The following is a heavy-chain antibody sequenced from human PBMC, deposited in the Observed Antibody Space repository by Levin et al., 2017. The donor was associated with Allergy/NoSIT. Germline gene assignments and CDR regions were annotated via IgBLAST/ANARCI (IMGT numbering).Heavy chain of an antibody. CDR1: GFTFSSYA. CDR2: ISYDGSNK. J-gene: IGHJ4*02. D-gene: IGHD6-6*01. V-gene: IGHV3-30-3*01. Sequence: GESLKISCAASGFTFSSYAMHWVRQAPGKGLEWVAVISYDGSNKYYADSVKGRFTISRDNSKNTLYLQMNSLRAEDTAVYYCARDRGSSSSGPKYWGQGTLVTVSS. CDR3: ARDRGSSSSGPKY.